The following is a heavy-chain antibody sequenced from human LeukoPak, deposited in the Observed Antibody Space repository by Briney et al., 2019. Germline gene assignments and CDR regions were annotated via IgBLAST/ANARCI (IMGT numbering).Heavy chain of an antibody. CDR2: ISRGGGTI. D-gene: IGHD5-18*01. V-gene: IGHV3-48*03. J-gene: IGHJ4*02. CDR3: ASSTGYSYGYFDY. Sequence: GGSLRLSCEASGFSFSNNEMNWVRQAPGRGLEWVSYISRGGGTIYYADSVKGRFTLSRDNVQNSLYLQMNSLRAEDTAVYYCASSTGYSYGYFDYWGQGTLVTVSS. CDR1: GFSFSNNE.